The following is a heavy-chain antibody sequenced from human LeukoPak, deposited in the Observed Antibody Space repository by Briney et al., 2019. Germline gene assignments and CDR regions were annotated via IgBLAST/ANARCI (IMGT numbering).Heavy chain of an antibody. Sequence: SETLSLTCTVSGGSAIRSGDYYWSWIRQPPGKGLEWIGYIYYSGNTYYNPSLESRVTISVDTSNNQFSLKLSSVTAADTAVYYCARDSGYDFWSGYYIDYWGQGTLVTVSS. CDR3: ARDSGYDFWSGYYIDY. J-gene: IGHJ4*02. V-gene: IGHV4-30-4*08. D-gene: IGHD3-3*01. CDR1: GGSAIRSGDYY. CDR2: IYYSGNT.